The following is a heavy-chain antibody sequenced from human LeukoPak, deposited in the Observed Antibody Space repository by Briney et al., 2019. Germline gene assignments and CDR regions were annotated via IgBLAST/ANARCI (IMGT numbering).Heavy chain of an antibody. Sequence: SETLSLTCAVYGGSFSGYYWSWIRQPPGKGLEWIGEINHSGSTNYNPSLKSRVTISVDTSKNQFSLKLSSVTAADTAVYYCARGRGYYDSSGSFFGYWCQGTLVTVSS. CDR3: ARGRGYYDSSGSFFGY. CDR2: INHSGST. J-gene: IGHJ4*02. V-gene: IGHV4-34*01. CDR1: GGSFSGYY. D-gene: IGHD3-22*01.